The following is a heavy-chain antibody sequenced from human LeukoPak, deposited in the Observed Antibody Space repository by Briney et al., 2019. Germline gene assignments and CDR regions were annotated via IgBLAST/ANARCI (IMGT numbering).Heavy chain of an antibody. CDR3: ARVGDYGVSDDAFDI. J-gene: IGHJ3*02. Sequence: SGPTLVKPSETLSLTYTVSGGSISSYYWSWIRQPPGKGLEWIGYIYYSGSTNYNPSLKSRVTISVDTSKNQFSLKLSSVTAADTAVYYCARVGDYGVSDDAFDIWGQGTMVTVSS. V-gene: IGHV4-59*08. CDR2: IYYSGST. D-gene: IGHD4-17*01. CDR1: GGSISSYY.